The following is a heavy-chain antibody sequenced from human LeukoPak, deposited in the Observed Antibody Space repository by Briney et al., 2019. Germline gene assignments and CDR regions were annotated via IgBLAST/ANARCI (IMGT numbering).Heavy chain of an antibody. CDR1: GYTFTSYG. Sequence: APVKPSRSASGYTFTSYGIIWVRQAPGHGLEWMGWISAYNGNTNYAQALHGRVTMTTDTSTSTAYMELRSLRSHDTAVYYCARSSRVDFSSRGYYWGEGALGSVSS. D-gene: IGHD3-9*01. CDR3: ARSSRVDFSSRGYY. J-gene: IGHJ4*02. CDR2: ISAYNGNT. V-gene: IGHV1-18*01.